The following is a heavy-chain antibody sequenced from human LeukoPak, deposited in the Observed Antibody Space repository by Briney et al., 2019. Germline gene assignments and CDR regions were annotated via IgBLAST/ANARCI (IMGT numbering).Heavy chain of an antibody. CDR2: ISGSGGST. CDR1: GFTFSSYW. Sequence: GGSLRLSCAASGFTFSSYWMSWVRQAPGKGLEWVSAISGSGGSTYYADSVKGRFTISRDNSKNTLYLQMNSLRAEDTAVYYCAKGTYDYVWGSYRPFDYWGQGTLVTVSS. J-gene: IGHJ4*02. CDR3: AKGTYDYVWGSYRPFDY. D-gene: IGHD3-16*02. V-gene: IGHV3-23*01.